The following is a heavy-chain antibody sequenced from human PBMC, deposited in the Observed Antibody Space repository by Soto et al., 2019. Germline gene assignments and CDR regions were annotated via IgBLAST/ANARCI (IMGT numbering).Heavy chain of an antibody. D-gene: IGHD2-2*01. CDR3: AVGGYCSSASCPNY. V-gene: IGHV1-18*01. CDR1: GYTFTTYG. Sequence: QVPLVQSGAEVKKPGASVKVSCKASGYTFTTYGISWVRQAPGQGLEWMGWISAYYGNTNSAQKFQGRVTMTTDTSTSTAYMELRSLRSDDTAVYYCAVGGYCSSASCPNYWGQGTLVTVSS. J-gene: IGHJ4*02. CDR2: ISAYYGNT.